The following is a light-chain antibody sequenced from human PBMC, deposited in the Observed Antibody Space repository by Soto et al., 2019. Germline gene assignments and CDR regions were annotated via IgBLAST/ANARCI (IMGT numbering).Light chain of an antibody. Sequence: DIPLTQSPSFLSASVGDRVTITCRASQGISSYLAWYQQKPGKAPKLLIYAASTLQSGVPSRFSGSGSGTEFTLTISSLQPEDFATYYCQQLNSYPRFGQGTKVEIK. CDR2: AAS. V-gene: IGKV1-9*01. CDR1: QGISSY. CDR3: QQLNSYPR. J-gene: IGKJ1*01.